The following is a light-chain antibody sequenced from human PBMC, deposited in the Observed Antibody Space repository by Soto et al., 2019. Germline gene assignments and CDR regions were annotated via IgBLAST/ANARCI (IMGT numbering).Light chain of an antibody. V-gene: IGKV1-27*01. J-gene: IGKJ1*01. CDR2: AAS. CDR3: QKYNSAPRT. Sequence: DIQMTQSPSSLSASVGDRVTITCRASQGISNYLAWYQQKPGKVPKLLIYAASTLQSGVQSRFSGSGSVTDFTLTISSLQPEDVATYYCQKYNSAPRTFGQGTKVEIK. CDR1: QGISNY.